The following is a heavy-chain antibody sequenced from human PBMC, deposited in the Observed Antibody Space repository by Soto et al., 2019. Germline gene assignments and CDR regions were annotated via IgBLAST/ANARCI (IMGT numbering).Heavy chain of an antibody. D-gene: IGHD6-13*01. Sequence: SEILSLTCTVSGGSISSYYWSWIRQPPGKGLEWIGYIYYSGSTNYNPSLKSQVTISVDTSKNQFSLKLSSVTAADTAVYYCARDRGLAAAAERYVVGYWAQGTLVTVSS. CDR1: GGSISSYY. CDR2: IYYSGST. V-gene: IGHV4-59*01. CDR3: ARDRGLAAAAERYVVGY. J-gene: IGHJ4*02.